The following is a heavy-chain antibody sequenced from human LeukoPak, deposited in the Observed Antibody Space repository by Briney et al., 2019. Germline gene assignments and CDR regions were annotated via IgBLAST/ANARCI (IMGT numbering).Heavy chain of an antibody. CDR2: IFQGGGEI. J-gene: IGHJ5*02. D-gene: IGHD3-22*01. V-gene: IGHV3-53*01. CDR1: GFTVSSNY. Sequence: GGSLRLSCAASGFTVSSNYMSWVRQAPGRGLEWVSSIFQGGGEIHYADSVRGRFTISRDNSKNTLYLQMNSLRAEDTAVYYCARWYYYETSGLYYGSFDNWGQGTLVTVSS. CDR3: ARWYYYETSGLYYGSFDN.